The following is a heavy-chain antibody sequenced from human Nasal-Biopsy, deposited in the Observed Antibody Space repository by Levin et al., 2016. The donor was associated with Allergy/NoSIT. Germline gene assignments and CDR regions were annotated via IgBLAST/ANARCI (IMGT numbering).Heavy chain of an antibody. D-gene: IGHD1-20*01. CDR2: ISDSYDT. V-gene: IGHV3-23*01. CDR3: AKVLSITRYYWYGMDV. Sequence: GGSLRLSCVASGLFGMHWVRQAPGKGLEWVSGISDSYDTYYADSVKGRFTISRDNSKNTVYLQMNSLRAEDTAVYYCAKVLSITRYYWYGMDVWGQGTTVTVSS. J-gene: IGHJ6*02. CDR1: GLFG.